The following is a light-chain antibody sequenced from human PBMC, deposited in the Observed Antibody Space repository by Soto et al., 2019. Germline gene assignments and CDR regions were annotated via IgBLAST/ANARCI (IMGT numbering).Light chain of an antibody. CDR1: SSDVGGSKY. CDR3: TSSTSDSLYV. V-gene: IGLV2-14*01. J-gene: IGLJ1*01. Sequence: SVLTQPASVSGSPGQSITISCTGTSSDVGGSKYVSWYQQYPGKVPKLLINKVSNRPSGVSNRFSGSKSGNTASLTISGLLAEDEADYFCTSSTSDSLYVFGSGTKLTVL. CDR2: KVS.